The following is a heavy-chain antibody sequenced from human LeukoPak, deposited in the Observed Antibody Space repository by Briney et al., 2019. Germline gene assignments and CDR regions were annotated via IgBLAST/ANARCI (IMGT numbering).Heavy chain of an antibody. D-gene: IGHD3-10*01. Sequence: PGGSLRLSCVASGCTFTNYAMSWVRQAPGKGLEWVSGISDVEKIPYYSDSVKGRFTISRDNSKKTVYLQMNNLRAEDTAVYFCARHDSYIPYWGQGIPVTVSS. J-gene: IGHJ4*02. V-gene: IGHV3-23*01. CDR2: ISDVEKIP. CDR3: ARHDSYIPY. CDR1: GCTFTNYA.